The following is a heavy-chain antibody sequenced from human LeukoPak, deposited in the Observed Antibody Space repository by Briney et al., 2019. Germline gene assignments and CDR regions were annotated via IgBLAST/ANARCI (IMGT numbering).Heavy chain of an antibody. CDR2: IYYRWCT. J-gene: IGHJ4*02. CDR1: GDSISRGGYY. V-gene: IGHV4-31*03. Sequence: KASQTLSLTCTVSGDSISRGGYYWSWIRQHPGKGLEWIGCIYYRWCTYYNPSLKSRVTISVDTSKHQFSLTLSSVTAADTAVYYCARVGGSWYLREDYFDYWGQGTLVTVSS. D-gene: IGHD6-13*01. CDR3: ARVGGSWYLREDYFDY.